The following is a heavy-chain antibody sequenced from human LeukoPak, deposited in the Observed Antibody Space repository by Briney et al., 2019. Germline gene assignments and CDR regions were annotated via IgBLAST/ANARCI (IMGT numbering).Heavy chain of an antibody. J-gene: IGHJ4*02. Sequence: GRSLRLSCAASGFTFSSYGMHWVRQAPGKGLEWVAVIWYDGSNKYYADSVKGRLTISRDNSKNTLYLQMNSLRAEDTAVYYCARDYYYDSSGSKSLGYWGQGTLVTVSS. V-gene: IGHV3-33*01. CDR2: IWYDGSNK. CDR1: GFTFSSYG. D-gene: IGHD3-22*01. CDR3: ARDYYYDSSGSKSLGY.